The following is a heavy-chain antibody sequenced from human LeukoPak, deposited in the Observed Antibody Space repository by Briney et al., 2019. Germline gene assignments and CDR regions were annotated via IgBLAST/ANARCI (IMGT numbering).Heavy chain of an antibody. Sequence: GGSLRLSCAASGFTVSSNYMSWVRQAPGKGLEWVSVIYSGGSTYYADSVKGRFTISRDNSENTLYLQMNSLRAEDTAVYYCATPYGSGSYHDYGMDVWGKGTTVTVSS. CDR2: IYSGGST. V-gene: IGHV3-53*01. CDR3: ATPYGSGSYHDYGMDV. D-gene: IGHD3-10*01. CDR1: GFTVSSNY. J-gene: IGHJ6*04.